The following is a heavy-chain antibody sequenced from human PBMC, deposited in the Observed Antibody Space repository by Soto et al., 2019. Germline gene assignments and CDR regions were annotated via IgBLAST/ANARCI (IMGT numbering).Heavy chain of an antibody. CDR2: IIPIFGTA. V-gene: IGHV1-69*01. D-gene: IGHD3-3*01. CDR1: GGTFSSYA. J-gene: IGHJ4*02. CDR3: AATIFGAFTDY. Sequence: QVQLVQSGAEVKKPGSSVKVSCKASGGTFSSYAISWVRHAPGQGLEWMGGIIPIFGTANYAQKFQGRVTITADESTSTADMELSSLRSEARAVDSLAATIFGAFTDYWGQGPLVTVSS.